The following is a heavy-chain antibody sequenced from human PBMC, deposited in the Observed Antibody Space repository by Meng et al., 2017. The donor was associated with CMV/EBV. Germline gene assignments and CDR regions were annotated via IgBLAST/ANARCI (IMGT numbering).Heavy chain of an antibody. CDR2: MNPNSGNT. Sequence: ASVKVSCKASGYTFTSYDINWVRQATGQGLEWMGWMNPNSGNTGYAQKLQGRVTMTRNTSISTAYMELSSLRSEDTAVYYCAKTTYQLLLLWDPPFDYWGQGTLVTVSS. CDR1: GYTFTSYD. CDR3: AKTTYQLLLLWDPPFDY. J-gene: IGHJ4*02. D-gene: IGHD2-2*01. V-gene: IGHV1-8*01.